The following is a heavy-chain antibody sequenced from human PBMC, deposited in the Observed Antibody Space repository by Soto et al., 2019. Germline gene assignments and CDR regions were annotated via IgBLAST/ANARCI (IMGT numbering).Heavy chain of an antibody. D-gene: IGHD6-6*01. V-gene: IGHV3-7*01. Sequence: GGSLRLSCVASGFTYSVYWINWVRQAPGKGLEWVAYISADGRETNHVDSVKGRFTISRDNAKNSLYLQMNSLRAEDTAVYYCARTPRLLDSWGQGTLVTVSS. CDR1: GFTYSVYW. J-gene: IGHJ4*02. CDR2: ISADGRET. CDR3: ARTPRLLDS.